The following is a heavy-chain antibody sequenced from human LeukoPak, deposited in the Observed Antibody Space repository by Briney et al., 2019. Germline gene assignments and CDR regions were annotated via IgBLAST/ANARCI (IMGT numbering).Heavy chain of an antibody. D-gene: IGHD6-25*01. CDR1: GFTFSSNG. V-gene: IGHV3-23*01. Sequence: GGSLRLSGAASGFTFSSNGMSWVRQAPGRGLEWVSVISGSGGSPAYTDSVKGRFTISRDNSKNTLYLQMNSLRAEDTAVYYCAKGGKTIMCPTSGYDYWGQGTLVTVSS. J-gene: IGHJ4*02. CDR3: AKGGKTIMCPTSGYDY. CDR2: ISGSGGSP.